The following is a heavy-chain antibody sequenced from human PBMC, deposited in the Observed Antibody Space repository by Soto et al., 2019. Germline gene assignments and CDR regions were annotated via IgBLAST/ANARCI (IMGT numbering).Heavy chain of an antibody. D-gene: IGHD6-13*01. J-gene: IGHJ3*02. CDR3: AKVIQHSSSWDHDAFDI. V-gene: IGHV3-23*01. CDR2: ISGSGGST. Sequence: EVQLLESGGGLVQPGGSLRLSCAASGFTFSSYAMSWVRQAPGKGLEWVSAISGSGGSTYYADSVKGRFTISRDNSKNTLYLQMNSLRAEDTAVYYCAKVIQHSSSWDHDAFDIWGQGTMVTVSS. CDR1: GFTFSSYA.